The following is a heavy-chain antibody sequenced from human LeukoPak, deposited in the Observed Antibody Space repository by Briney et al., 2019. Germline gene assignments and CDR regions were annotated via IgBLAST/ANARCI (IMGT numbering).Heavy chain of an antibody. CDR2: IYYSGST. D-gene: IGHD3-10*01. Sequence: PSQTLSLTCTVSGGSISSSGYYWSWIRQHPGKGLEWIGYIYYSGSTYYNPSLKSRVTISVDTSKNQFSLKLSSVTAADTAVYYCAMITMVRGVGFWFDPWGQGTLVTVSS. CDR3: AMITMVRGVGFWFDP. V-gene: IGHV4-31*03. CDR1: GGSISSSGYY. J-gene: IGHJ5*02.